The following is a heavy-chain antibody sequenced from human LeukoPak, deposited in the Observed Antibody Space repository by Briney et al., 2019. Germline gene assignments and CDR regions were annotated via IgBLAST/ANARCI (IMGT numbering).Heavy chain of an antibody. J-gene: IGHJ6*02. V-gene: IGHV3-30-3*01. D-gene: IGHD2-15*01. CDR1: GFTFSSYA. CDR2: ISYGGSNK. CDR3: ARPVPLIAANANYYYYYYGMDV. Sequence: QPGRSLRLSCAASGFTFSSYAMHWVRQAPGKGLKWVAVISYGGSNKYYADSVKGRFTISRDNSKNTLYLQMNSLRAEDTAVYYCARPVPLIAANANYYYYYYGMDVWGQGTTVTVSS.